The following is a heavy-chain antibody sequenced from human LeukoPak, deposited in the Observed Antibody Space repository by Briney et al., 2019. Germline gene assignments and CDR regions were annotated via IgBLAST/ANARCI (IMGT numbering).Heavy chain of an antibody. CDR1: GYTFTGYY. Sequence: ASVKVSCKASGYTFTGYYMHWVRQAPGQGLEWMGWINPNSGGTNYAQKFQGRVTMTRDTSISTAYMELSRLRSDDTAVYYCARVVAAPPTYCYYYMDVWGKGTTVTVSS. D-gene: IGHD2-15*01. CDR2: INPNSGGT. CDR3: ARVVAAPPTYCYYYMDV. J-gene: IGHJ6*03. V-gene: IGHV1-2*02.